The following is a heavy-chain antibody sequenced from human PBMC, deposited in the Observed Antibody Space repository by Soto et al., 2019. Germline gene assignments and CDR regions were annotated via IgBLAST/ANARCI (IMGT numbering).Heavy chain of an antibody. V-gene: IGHV2-5*02. D-gene: IGHD3-10*01. J-gene: IGHJ1*01. Sequence: SGPNAGEPTQTLTLTCTFSGFSLSTSGVGVGWIRQPPGKALEWLALIYWDDDKRYSPSLKSRLTITKDTSKNQVVLTMTNMDPVDTATYYCALVRGVITSGWGQGSLVTVSS. CDR1: GFSLSTSGVG. CDR2: IYWDDDK. CDR3: ALVRGVITSG.